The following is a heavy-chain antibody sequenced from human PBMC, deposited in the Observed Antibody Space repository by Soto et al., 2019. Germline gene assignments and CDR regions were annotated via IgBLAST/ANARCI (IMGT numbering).Heavy chain of an antibody. Sequence: PSETLSLTCTVSGAPISAFYWSWIRQSPGKRLEWIGHIYYTGSTNYNPSLNSRVTISLDTSKNQFSLRLNSVTAVDTAVYYCARRRDGYTGVWFDPWGQGTLVTVSS. CDR2: IYYTGST. CDR1: GAPISAFY. J-gene: IGHJ5*02. CDR3: ARRRDGYTGVWFDP. D-gene: IGHD5-12*01. V-gene: IGHV4-59*01.